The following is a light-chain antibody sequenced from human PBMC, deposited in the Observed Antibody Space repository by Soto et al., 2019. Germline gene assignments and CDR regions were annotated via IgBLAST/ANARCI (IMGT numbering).Light chain of an antibody. CDR3: SSYTCSSTPFV. CDR2: DVS. CDR1: SSDVGGYNY. Sequence: QSVLTQPASVSGSPGQSITISCTGTSSDVGGYNYVSWYQQHPGKAPKLMIYDVSNRPSGVSNRFSGSKSGNTASLTISGLQAEVEADYYCSSYTCSSTPFVFGTGTKVTVL. V-gene: IGLV2-14*01. J-gene: IGLJ1*01.